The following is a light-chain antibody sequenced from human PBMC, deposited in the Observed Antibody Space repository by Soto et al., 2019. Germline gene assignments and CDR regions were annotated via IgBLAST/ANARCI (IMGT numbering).Light chain of an antibody. Sequence: EIVLTQSPATLSLSPGERATLSCRASQSIGLAIAWYQHKPGQAPRLLIFDASQRATGIPARFRGSGSGTDFTLSISSLEPEDFALYYCHQRQSWPRTFGQGTKVDI. J-gene: IGKJ1*01. CDR3: HQRQSWPRT. V-gene: IGKV3-11*01. CDR2: DAS. CDR1: QSIGLA.